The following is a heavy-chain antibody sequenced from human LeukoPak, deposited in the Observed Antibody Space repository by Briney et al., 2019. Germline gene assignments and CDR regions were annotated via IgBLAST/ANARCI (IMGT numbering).Heavy chain of an antibody. J-gene: IGHJ4*02. V-gene: IGHV5-51*01. CDR3: ARRPTTNFDF. CDR2: IYPDDSDA. D-gene: IGHD1-26*01. Sequence: GESLKISCKASGYKFSNYWIAWVRQMPGKGLEWMGTIYPDDSDARYSPSFQGQVTLSVDKSVTTAYLQWSSLKASDTAIYYCARRPTTNFDFWGQGTLVTVCS. CDR1: GYKFSNYW.